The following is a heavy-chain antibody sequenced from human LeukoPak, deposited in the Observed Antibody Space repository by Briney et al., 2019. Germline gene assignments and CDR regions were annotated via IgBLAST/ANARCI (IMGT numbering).Heavy chain of an antibody. CDR3: ARMPVRGGDYAYYFDY. CDR1: GFTFSSYS. D-gene: IGHD2-21*01. V-gene: IGHV3-48*04. CDR2: ISSSGKTI. Sequence: PGGSLRLSCAISGFTFSSYSMSWVRQAPGKGLEWISYISSSGKTIYYADSVKGRFTFSRDNAKNSLYLQMNSLRAEDTAVYFCARMPVRGGDYAYYFDYWGHGTLVSVSS. J-gene: IGHJ4*01.